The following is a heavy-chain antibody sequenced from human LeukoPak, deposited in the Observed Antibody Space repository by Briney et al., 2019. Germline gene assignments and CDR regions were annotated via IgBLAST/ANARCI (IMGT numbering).Heavy chain of an antibody. J-gene: IGHJ4*02. CDR1: GFTFTNHG. CDR2: ISDDGSQR. D-gene: IGHD1-1*01. CDR3: ARAMEKNFDY. Sequence: TGVSLRLSCAASGFTFTNHGFHWVRQAPGKGLEWVAVISDDGSQRNFADSVKGRFTISRDSSKNTLYLQMDSLRADDTAVYYCARAMEKNFDYWGQGALVTVSS. V-gene: IGHV3-30*03.